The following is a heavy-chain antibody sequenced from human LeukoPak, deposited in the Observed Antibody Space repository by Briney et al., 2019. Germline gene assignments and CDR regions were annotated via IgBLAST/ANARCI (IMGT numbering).Heavy chain of an antibody. CDR2: ISSSGSTI. V-gene: IGHV3-48*03. CDR3: ARAYRITMIVVSSGGAFDI. CDR1: GFTFCSYE. D-gene: IGHD3-22*01. J-gene: IGHJ3*02. Sequence: GGSLRLSCAASGFTFCSYEMNWVRQAPGKGLEWVSYISSSGSTIYYADSVKGRFTTSRDNAKNSLYLQMNSLRAEDTAVYYCARAYRITMIVVSSGGAFDIWGQGTMVTVSS.